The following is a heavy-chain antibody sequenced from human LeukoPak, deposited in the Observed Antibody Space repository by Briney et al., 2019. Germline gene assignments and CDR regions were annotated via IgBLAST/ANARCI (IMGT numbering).Heavy chain of an antibody. CDR3: AICGASNTIHD. V-gene: IGHV4-59*08. J-gene: IGHJ4*02. CDR2: IYYSGST. Sequence: PSETLSLTCTVSGGSISSYNWSWIRQPPGKGLEWIGYIYYSGSTNYNPSLKSRVTISVDTSKNQFSPKLSSVTAADTAVYYCAICGASNTIHDWGQGTLVTVSS. D-gene: IGHD2-21*01. CDR1: GGSISSYN.